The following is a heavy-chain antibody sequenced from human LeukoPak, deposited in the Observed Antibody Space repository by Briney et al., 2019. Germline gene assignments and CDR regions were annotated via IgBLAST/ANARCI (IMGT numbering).Heavy chain of an antibody. CDR2: MNPNSGNT. V-gene: IGHV1-8*03. J-gene: IGHJ4*02. Sequence: ASVKVSCKASGYTFTSYDINWVRQATGQGLEWMGWMNPNSGNTGYAQKFQGRVTITRNTSISTAYMELSSLRSEDTAVYYCARASSSSPFRFDYWGQGTLVTVSS. D-gene: IGHD6-6*01. CDR3: ARASSSSPFRFDY. CDR1: GYTFTSYD.